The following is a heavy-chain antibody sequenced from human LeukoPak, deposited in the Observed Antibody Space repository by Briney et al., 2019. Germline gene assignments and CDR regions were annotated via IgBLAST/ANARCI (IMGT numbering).Heavy chain of an antibody. CDR2: IYYSGST. CDR1: GGSISSYY. Sequence: SETLSLTCTVSGGSISSYYWSWIRQPPGKGLEWIGYIYYSGSTNYNPSLKSRVTISVDTSKNRFSLKLSSVTAADTAVYYCARDLRYSGYDLGYYFDYWGQGTLVTVSS. J-gene: IGHJ4*02. V-gene: IGHV4-59*01. D-gene: IGHD5-12*01. CDR3: ARDLRYSGYDLGYYFDY.